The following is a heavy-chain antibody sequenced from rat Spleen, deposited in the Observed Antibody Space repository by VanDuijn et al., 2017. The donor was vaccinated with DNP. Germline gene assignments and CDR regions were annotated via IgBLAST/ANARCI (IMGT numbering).Heavy chain of an antibody. CDR2: ISYDGSST. CDR3: ARHRDGYYLYAMDA. Sequence: EVHLVESGGGLVQPGRSLKLSCAASGFTFSDYNMAWVRQAPKKGLEWVATISYDGSSTYYRDSVKGRFTISRDNAKSTLYLQMDSLRSEDTATYYCARHRDGYYLYAMDAWGQGTSVTVSS. J-gene: IGHJ4*01. CDR1: GFTFSDYN. D-gene: IGHD1-12*03. V-gene: IGHV5-7*01.